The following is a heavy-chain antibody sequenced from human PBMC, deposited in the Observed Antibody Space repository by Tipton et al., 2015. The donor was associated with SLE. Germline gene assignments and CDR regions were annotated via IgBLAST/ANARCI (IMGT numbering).Heavy chain of an antibody. CDR1: GYGFTSYW. D-gene: IGHD2/OR15-2a*01. CDR3: ARPGETGYFTGAFDI. Sequence: QLVQSGAEVKKPGESLKISCKGSGYGFTSYWIGWVHQMPGKGLEWMGIIYPGDSDTRYSPSFQGQVTISADKSISTAYLQWSSLKASDTAMYYFARPGETGYFTGAFDIWGQGTMVTVSS. V-gene: IGHV5-51*07. J-gene: IGHJ3*02. CDR2: IYPGDSDT.